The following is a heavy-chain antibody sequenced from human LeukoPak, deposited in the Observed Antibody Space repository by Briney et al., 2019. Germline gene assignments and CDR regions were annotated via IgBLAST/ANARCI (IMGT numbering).Heavy chain of an antibody. CDR2: FDPEDGET. D-gene: IGHD3-9*01. CDR3: ATRADILTGGNWFDP. V-gene: IGHV1-24*01. Sequence: GATVKVSCKVSGYTLTELSMHWVQQAPGKGLEWMGGFDPEDGETIYAQKFQGRVTMTEDTSTDTAYMELSSLRSEDTAVYYCATRADILTGGNWFDPWGQGTLVTVSS. CDR1: GYTLTELS. J-gene: IGHJ5*02.